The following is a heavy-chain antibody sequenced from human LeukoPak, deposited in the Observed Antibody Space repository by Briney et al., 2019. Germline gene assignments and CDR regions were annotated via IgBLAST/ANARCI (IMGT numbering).Heavy chain of an antibody. CDR3: AKDRKNYDFWSGYYSEYFQH. CDR1: GFTFSSYG. Sequence: PGGSLRLSCAASGFTFSSYGMHWVRQAPGKGLELGAFIRYDGSNKYYADSVKGRFTISRDNSKNTLYLQMNSLRAEDTAVYYCAKDRKNYDFWSGYYSEYFQHWGQGTLVTVSS. CDR2: IRYDGSNK. D-gene: IGHD3-3*01. J-gene: IGHJ1*01. V-gene: IGHV3-30*02.